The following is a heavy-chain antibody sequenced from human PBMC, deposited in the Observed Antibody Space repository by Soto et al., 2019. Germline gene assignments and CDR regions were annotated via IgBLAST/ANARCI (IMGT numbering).Heavy chain of an antibody. J-gene: IGHJ4*02. CDR3: ARAYCTNGVCYYYFDY. CDR1: GFTFSTYA. CDR2: VYFDGSND. V-gene: IGHV3-33*01. D-gene: IGHD2-8*01. Sequence: PGGSLRLSCAASGFTFSTYAMHWVRQAPGKGLEWVAVVYFDGSNDYYADSVKGRFTISRDNSKSTLYLQMDSLRAEDTAVYYCARAYCTNGVCYYYFDYWGQGTLVTGSS.